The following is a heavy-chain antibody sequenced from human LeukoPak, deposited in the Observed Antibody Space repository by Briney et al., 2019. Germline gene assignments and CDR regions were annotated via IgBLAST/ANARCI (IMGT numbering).Heavy chain of an antibody. CDR3: AREGSGYYYLFDY. V-gene: IGHV1-69*13. J-gene: IGHJ4*02. CDR2: IIPIFGTA. D-gene: IGHD3-22*01. Sequence: SVKVSCKASGGTFSSYAISWVRQAPGQGLEWMGGIIPIFGTANYAQKFQGRVTITADESTSTAYMELSSLRSEDTAVYYCAREGSGYYYLFDYWGQGTLVTVSS. CDR1: GGTFSSYA.